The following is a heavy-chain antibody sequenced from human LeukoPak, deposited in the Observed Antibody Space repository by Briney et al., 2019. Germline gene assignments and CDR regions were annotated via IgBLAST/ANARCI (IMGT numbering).Heavy chain of an antibody. CDR3: AKDSGRGGGRDAFDI. V-gene: IGHV3-53*01. Sequence: TGGSLRLSCAASGFTVSSNYMSWVRQAPGKGLEWVSFIYSGGSTYYADSVKGRFTISRDNSKNTLYLQMNSLRAEDTAVYHCAKDSGRGGGRDAFDIWGQGTMVTVSP. J-gene: IGHJ3*02. CDR1: GFTVSSNY. D-gene: IGHD3-16*01. CDR2: IYSGGST.